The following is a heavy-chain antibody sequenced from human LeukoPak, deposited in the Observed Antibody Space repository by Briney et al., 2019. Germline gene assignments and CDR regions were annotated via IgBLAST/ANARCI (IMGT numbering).Heavy chain of an antibody. J-gene: IGHJ4*02. CDR1: GYTFTGYY. D-gene: IGHD3-22*01. CDR2: INPNSGGT. Sequence: ASVKVSCKASGYTFTGYYMHWVRQAPGQGLEWMGRINPNSGGTNYAQKFRGRVTMTRDTSISTAYMELSRLRSDDTAVYYCAREDDSRPAFDYWGQGTLVTVSS. CDR3: AREDDSRPAFDY. V-gene: IGHV1-2*06.